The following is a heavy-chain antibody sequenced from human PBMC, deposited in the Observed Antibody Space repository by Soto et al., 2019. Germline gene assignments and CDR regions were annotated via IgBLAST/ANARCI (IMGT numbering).Heavy chain of an antibody. Sequence: QVQLVESGGGLVRPGGSLRLSCEASGFTFRDYFMTWFRQAPGKGLELPSYIDSSTKYTNYADSVKGRFTISRDNAKNSLYLQMNSLRADDTAVYYCAREYYYTMDVWGQGTMVTVSS. J-gene: IGHJ6*02. CDR2: IDSSTKYT. CDR3: AREYYYTMDV. CDR1: GFTFRDYF. V-gene: IGHV3-11*05.